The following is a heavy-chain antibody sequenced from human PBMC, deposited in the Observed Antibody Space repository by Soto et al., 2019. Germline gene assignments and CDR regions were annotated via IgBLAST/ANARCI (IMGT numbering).Heavy chain of an antibody. V-gene: IGHV3-30*18. J-gene: IGHJ4*02. CDR3: AKESGYSYGYYFDY. D-gene: IGHD5-18*01. CDR2: ISYDGSNK. Sequence: GGSLRLSCAASGFTFSSYGMHWVRQAPGKGLEWVAVISYDGSNKYYADSVKGRFTISRDNSKNTLYLQMNSLRAEDTAVYYCAKESGYSYGYYFDYWGQGTLVTFSS. CDR1: GFTFSSYG.